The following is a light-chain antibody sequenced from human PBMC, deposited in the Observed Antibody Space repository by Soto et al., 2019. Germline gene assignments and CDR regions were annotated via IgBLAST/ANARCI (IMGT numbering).Light chain of an antibody. J-gene: IGKJ5*01. CDR3: QHYGSSPPIT. CDR1: QSVSSN. V-gene: IGKV3-15*01. CDR2: GAS. Sequence: EIVMTQSPATLSVSPGERATLSCRASQSVSSNLAWYQQKPGQAPSLLIYGASTRATGTPARFSGGGSGTDFTLTISRLEPEDFAVYYCQHYGSSPPITFGQGTRLEIK.